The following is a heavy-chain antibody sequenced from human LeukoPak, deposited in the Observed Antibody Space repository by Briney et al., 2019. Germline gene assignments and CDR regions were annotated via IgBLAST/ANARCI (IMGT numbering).Heavy chain of an antibody. J-gene: IGHJ4*02. CDR3: ARRALGYYYGSGSYYAQFDY. CDR2: ISSSSSYT. V-gene: IGHV3-11*03. Sequence: GGSLRLSCAASGFTFSDYYMSWIRQAPGKGLEWVSYISSSSSYTNYADSVKGRFTISRDNAKNSLYLQMNSLRAEDTAVYYCARRALGYYYGSGSYYAQFDYWGQGTLVTVSS. CDR1: GFTFSDYY. D-gene: IGHD3-10*01.